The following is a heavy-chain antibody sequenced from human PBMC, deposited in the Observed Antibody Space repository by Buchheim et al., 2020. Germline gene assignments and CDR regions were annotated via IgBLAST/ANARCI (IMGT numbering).Heavy chain of an antibody. CDR3: AKGDRWCPASYYPYAED. CDR1: GFTFSSYA. J-gene: IGHJ4*02. Sequence: EVQLLESGGGLVQPGGSLRLSCAASGFTFSSYAMTWVRQAPGKGPEWVSAITGSGGSTYYADSVKGRFTISRDNSKNTLYLKMNSMRDEDTAVYYCAKGDRWCPASYYPYAEDWGQGTL. D-gene: IGHD3-10*02. CDR2: ITGSGGST. V-gene: IGHV3-23*01.